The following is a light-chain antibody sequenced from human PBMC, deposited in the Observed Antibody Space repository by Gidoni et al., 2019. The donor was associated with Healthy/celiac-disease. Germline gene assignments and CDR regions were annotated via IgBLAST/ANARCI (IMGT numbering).Light chain of an antibody. J-gene: IGKJ4*02. CDR1: QSISSY. CDR3: QQSYRTPRG. CDR2: AAS. V-gene: IGKV1-39*01. Sequence: IQMTQSPSSLSASVGDRVTITCRASQSISSYLNWYQQKPGKAPKLLIYAASSLQSGVPSRFSGSGSGTDFTLTISSLQPEDFATYYCQQSYRTPRGFXGXTKVEIK.